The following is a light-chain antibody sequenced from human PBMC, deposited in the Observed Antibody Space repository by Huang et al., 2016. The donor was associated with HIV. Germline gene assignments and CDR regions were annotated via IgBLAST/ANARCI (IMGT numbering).Light chain of an antibody. V-gene: IGKV3-11*01. CDR1: QSVSHY. J-gene: IGKJ4*01. CDR2: GAS. Sequence: IVLTQTPASLSLSAGERATLSCRASQSVSHYLAWYQHKPGQPPRLLIYGASRRATDIPARFNGSGSGTDFTITISSREAEDSALYYCQESDTWPRLTLGGGTKVEIK. CDR3: QESDTWPRLT.